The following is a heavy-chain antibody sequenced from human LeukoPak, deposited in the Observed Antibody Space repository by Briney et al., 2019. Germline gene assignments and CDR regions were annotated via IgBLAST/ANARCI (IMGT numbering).Heavy chain of an antibody. Sequence: GGSLRLSCAASGFTFTTYWMSWVRQAPGKGLEWVANIKRDGSEKFYLDSLRGRFTISRDNAKNSLYLQMNTLRAEDTAVYYCTRDPRLADYWGQGTQVTVSS. CDR3: TRDPRLADY. CDR1: GFTFTTYW. V-gene: IGHV3-7*05. J-gene: IGHJ4*02. D-gene: IGHD6-25*01. CDR2: IKRDGSEK.